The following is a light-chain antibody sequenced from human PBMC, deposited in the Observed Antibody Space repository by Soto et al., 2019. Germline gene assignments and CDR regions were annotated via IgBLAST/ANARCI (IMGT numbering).Light chain of an antibody. J-gene: IGLJ1*01. CDR2: DVS. CDR1: SSDVGNSNG. CDR3: SSYSSSSIHV. V-gene: IGLV2-18*02. Sequence: QSVLTQPPSVSGSPGQSVAISCTGTSSDVGNSNGVSWYQQPPGTAPKLMIYDVSNRPSGVPDRFSGSKSGNTASLTISGLQAEDEADYYSSSYSSSSIHVFVPVTKDT.